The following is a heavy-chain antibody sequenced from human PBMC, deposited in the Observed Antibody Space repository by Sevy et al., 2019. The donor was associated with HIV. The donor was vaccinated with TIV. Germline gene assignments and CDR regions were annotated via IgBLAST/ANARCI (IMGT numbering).Heavy chain of an antibody. J-gene: IGHJ1*01. CDR3: ATRLPNYSSSWYDRYFQH. CDR2: FDPEDGET. Sequence: ASVKVSCKVSGYTLTELSMHWVRQAPGKGLEWMGGFDPEDGETIYTQKFQGRVTMIEDTSTDTAYMELSSLRSEDTAVYYCATRLPNYSSSWYDRYFQHWGQGTLVTVSS. CDR1: GYTLTELS. D-gene: IGHD6-13*01. V-gene: IGHV1-24*01.